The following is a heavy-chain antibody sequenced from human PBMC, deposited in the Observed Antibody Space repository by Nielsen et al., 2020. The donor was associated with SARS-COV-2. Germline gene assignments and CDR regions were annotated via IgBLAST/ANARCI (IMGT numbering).Heavy chain of an antibody. D-gene: IGHD3-22*01. J-gene: IGHJ4*02. CDR1: GYTFTSYA. Sequence: SVKVSCKASGYTFTSYAMHWVRQAPGQRLEWIGWIVVGSGNTNYAQKFQERVTITRDMSTSTAYMELSSLRSEDTAVYYCAARTGGYYDSSAKGDYWGQGTLVTVSS. CDR2: IVVGSGNT. CDR3: AARTGGYYDSSAKGDY. V-gene: IGHV1-58*02.